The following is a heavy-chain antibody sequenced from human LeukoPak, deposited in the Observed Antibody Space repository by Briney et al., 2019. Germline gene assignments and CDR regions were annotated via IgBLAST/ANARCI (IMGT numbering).Heavy chain of an antibody. J-gene: IGHJ4*02. CDR2: IWYDGSNK. CDR3: ARGFPGPDY. CDR1: GFIFSHYG. V-gene: IGHV3-33*08. Sequence: GGSLRLSCAASGFIFSHYGMSWVRQAPGKGLEWVAVIWYDGSNKYYADSVKGRFTISRDNSKNTLYLQMNSLRAEDTAVYYCARGFPGPDYWGQGTLVTVSS.